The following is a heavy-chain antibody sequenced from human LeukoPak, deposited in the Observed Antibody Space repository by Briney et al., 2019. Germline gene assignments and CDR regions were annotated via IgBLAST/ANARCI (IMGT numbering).Heavy chain of an antibody. CDR3: TTDPQTAMVTGVDY. D-gene: IGHD5-18*01. CDR1: GFTFGDYA. Sequence: GGSLRLSCTTSGFTFGDYAMSWVRQAPGKGLEWVGRIKSKTDGGTTDYAAPVKGRFTISRDDSKNTLYLQMNSLKTEDTAVYYCTTDPQTAMVTGVDYWGQGTLVTVSS. V-gene: IGHV3-15*01. J-gene: IGHJ4*02. CDR2: IKSKTDGGTT.